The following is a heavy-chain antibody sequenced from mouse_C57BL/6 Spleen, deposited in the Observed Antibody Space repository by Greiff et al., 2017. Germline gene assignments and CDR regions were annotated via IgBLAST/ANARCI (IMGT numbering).Heavy chain of an antibody. CDR2: ISSGSSTI. D-gene: IGHD1-1*01. Sequence: EVNVVESGGGLVKPGGSLKLSCAASGFTFSDYGMHWVRQAPEKGLEWVAYISSGSSTIYYADKVKGRFTISRDNAKNTLFLQMTSLRSEDTAMYYCAREFITTVVASYYAMDYWGQGTSVTVSS. J-gene: IGHJ4*01. V-gene: IGHV5-17*01. CDR3: AREFITTVVASYYAMDY. CDR1: GFTFSDYG.